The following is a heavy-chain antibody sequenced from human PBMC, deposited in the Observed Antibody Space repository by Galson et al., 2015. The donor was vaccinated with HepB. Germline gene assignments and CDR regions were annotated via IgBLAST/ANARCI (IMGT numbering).Heavy chain of an antibody. CDR1: GFTFSDYY. Sequence: SLRLSCAASGFTFSDYYMSWIRQAPGKGLEWVSYISSSGSTIYYADSVKGRFTISRDNAKNSLSLQMNSLRAEDTAVYYCARAPTGATREGYYYYYMDVWGKGTTVTVSS. CDR2: ISSSGSTI. D-gene: IGHD1-26*01. J-gene: IGHJ6*03. CDR3: ARAPTGATREGYYYYYMDV. V-gene: IGHV3-11*01.